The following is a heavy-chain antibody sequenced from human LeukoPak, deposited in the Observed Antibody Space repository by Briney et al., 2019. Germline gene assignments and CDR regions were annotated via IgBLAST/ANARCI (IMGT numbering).Heavy chain of an antibody. J-gene: IGHJ4*02. Sequence: GASVKVSCKASGGAFSSYAISWVRQAPGQGLEWMGWISAYNGNTNYAQKLQGRVTMTTDTSTSTAYMELRSLRSDDTAVYYCARVGITFGGVIEIVDYWGQGTLVTVSS. CDR1: GGAFSSYA. CDR3: ARVGITFGGVIEIVDY. V-gene: IGHV1-18*01. D-gene: IGHD3-16*02. CDR2: ISAYNGNT.